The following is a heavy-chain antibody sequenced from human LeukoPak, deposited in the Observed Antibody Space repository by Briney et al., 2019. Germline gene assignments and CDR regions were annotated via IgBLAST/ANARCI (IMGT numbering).Heavy chain of an antibody. Sequence: PSETLSLTCAVSGGPVSSSNWWTWVRQPPGRGLDWIGEIYHSGSTNYNPSLKSRVTISVDKSKNHFSLRLSSVTAADTAVYYCAKATFYYDGSGYRTFDYWGQGTLVTVSS. CDR1: GGPVSSSNW. J-gene: IGHJ4*02. CDR3: AKATFYYDGSGYRTFDY. D-gene: IGHD3-22*01. V-gene: IGHV4-4*02. CDR2: IYHSGST.